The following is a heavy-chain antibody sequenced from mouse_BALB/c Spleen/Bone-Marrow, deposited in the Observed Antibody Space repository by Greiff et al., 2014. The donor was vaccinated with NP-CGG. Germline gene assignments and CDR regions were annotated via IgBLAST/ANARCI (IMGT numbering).Heavy chain of an antibody. CDR1: GYAFSISW. J-gene: IGHJ3*01. Sequence: VQRVESGPELVKPGASVKISCKASGYAFSISWMNWVKQRPGQGLEWIGRIYPGDGDTNYNGKFKGKATLTADKSSSTAYMQLSSLTSLDSAVYFCARTGPFGYWGQGTLVTVSA. CDR2: IYPGDGDT. D-gene: IGHD4-1*01. V-gene: IGHV1-82*01. CDR3: ARTGPFGY.